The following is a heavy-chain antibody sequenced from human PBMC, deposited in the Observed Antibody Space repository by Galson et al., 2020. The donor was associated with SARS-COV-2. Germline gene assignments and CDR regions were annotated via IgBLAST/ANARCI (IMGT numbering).Heavy chain of an antibody. V-gene: IGHV4-34*09. CDR3: ARDRASYGSGFGDYDCSGMDV. J-gene: IGHJ6*02. CDR1: GGSFSGYY. D-gene: IGHD3-10*01. CDR2: IYYSGST. Sequence: SETLSLSCAVYGGSFSGYYWNWIRQPPGKGLEWIGYIYYSGSTYYNPSLKSRVTISVDTTKNQFSLKLSSVTAADTAVYYCARDRASYGSGFGDYDCSGMDVWGQGTTVTVSS.